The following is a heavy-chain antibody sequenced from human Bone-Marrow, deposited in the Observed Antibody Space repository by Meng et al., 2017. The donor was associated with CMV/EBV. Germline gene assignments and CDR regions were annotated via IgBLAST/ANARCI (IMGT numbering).Heavy chain of an antibody. V-gene: IGHV3-48*03. CDR1: GFILSSYE. CDR2: IDSSSSLI. D-gene: IGHD2-21*01. Sequence: GESLKISCEASGFILSSYEMNWVRQAPGRGLEWLSYIDSSSSLIYYADSVKGRLTISRDNAKNSLYLEMNSLRVEDTAVYYCARGRHYTGSAHIEDWGQRTLVTVSS. J-gene: IGHJ4*02. CDR3: ARGRHYTGSAHIED.